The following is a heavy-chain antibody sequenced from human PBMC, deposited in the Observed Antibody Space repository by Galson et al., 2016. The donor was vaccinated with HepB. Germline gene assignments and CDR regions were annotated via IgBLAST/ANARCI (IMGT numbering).Heavy chain of an antibody. V-gene: IGHV3-30-3*01. J-gene: IGHJ4*02. CDR3: AKDNAAWLADY. CDR1: GFTFSRYT. Sequence: SLRLSCAASGFTFSRYTMHWVRQAPGKGLEWVAVISSDGSKEYFADSVKGRFTISRDNSRNTLYLQMNSLRAEDAAVYYCAKDNAAWLADYWGQGSLVTVSS. CDR2: ISSDGSKE. D-gene: IGHD6-19*01.